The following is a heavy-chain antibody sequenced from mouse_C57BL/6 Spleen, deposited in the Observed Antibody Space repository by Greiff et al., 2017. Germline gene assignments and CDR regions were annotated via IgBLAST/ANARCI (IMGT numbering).Heavy chain of an antibody. Sequence: EVKLVESGGDLVKPGGSLKLSCAASGFTFSSYGMSWVRQTPDKRLEWVATISSGGSYTYYPDSVKGRFTISRDNAKNTLYLQMSSLKSEDTAMYYCARHGGDYDAVYYAMDYWGQGTSVTVSS. CDR1: GFTFSSYG. D-gene: IGHD2-4*01. V-gene: IGHV5-6*01. J-gene: IGHJ4*01. CDR3: ARHGGDYDAVYYAMDY. CDR2: ISSGGSYT.